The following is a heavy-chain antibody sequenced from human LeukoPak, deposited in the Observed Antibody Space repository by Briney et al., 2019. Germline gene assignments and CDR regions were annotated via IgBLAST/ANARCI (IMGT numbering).Heavy chain of an antibody. Sequence: TSETLSLTCTVSGGSVSSGSYYWSWIRQPPGKGLERIGYIYYSGSTNYNPSLKSRVTISVDTSKNQFSLKLSSVTAADTAVYYCARDTSGPGHFDYWGQGTLVTVSS. CDR2: IYYSGST. J-gene: IGHJ4*02. CDR3: ARDTSGPGHFDY. V-gene: IGHV4-61*01. CDR1: GGSVSSGSYY. D-gene: IGHD7-27*01.